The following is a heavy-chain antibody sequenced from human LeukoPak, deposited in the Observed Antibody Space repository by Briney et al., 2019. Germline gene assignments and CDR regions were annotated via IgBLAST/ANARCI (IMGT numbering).Heavy chain of an antibody. CDR1: GGSIFSYY. D-gene: IGHD6-13*01. J-gene: IGHJ4*02. CDR2: IYYSGST. V-gene: IGHV4-59*08. CDR3: ARGIADPYSFDS. Sequence: SETLSLTCTVSGGSIFSYYWSWIRQPPGKGLEWMGYIYYSGSTNYNPSLKSRVTISVDTSKNQFSLRVSSVTAADTAVYYCARGIADPYSFDSWGQGTLVTVSS.